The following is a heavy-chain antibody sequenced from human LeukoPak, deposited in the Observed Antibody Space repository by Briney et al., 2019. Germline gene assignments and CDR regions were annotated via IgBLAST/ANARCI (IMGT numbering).Heavy chain of an antibody. Sequence: PSETLSLTCAVYGGSFSGYYWSWIRQPPGKGLEWIGEINHSGSTNYNPSLKSRVTISVDTSKNQFSLKLSSVTAADTAVYYCARRGGRLVRDWLGRRYYFDYWGQGTLVTVSS. CDR1: GGSFSGYY. J-gene: IGHJ4*02. V-gene: IGHV4-34*01. CDR2: INHSGST. D-gene: IGHD3-9*01. CDR3: ARRGGRLVRDWLGRRYYFDY.